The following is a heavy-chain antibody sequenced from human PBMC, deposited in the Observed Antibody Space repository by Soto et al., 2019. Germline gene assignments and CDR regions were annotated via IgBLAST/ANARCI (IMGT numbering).Heavy chain of an antibody. J-gene: IGHJ4*02. D-gene: IGHD1-26*01. V-gene: IGHV3-23*01. CDR2: ISGSDGGT. CDR3: AKSPSARYSKSRVDY. Sequence: EVQLLESGGGLVQPGGSLRLSCAASGFTFSSYAMGWVRQAPGEGLEWVSAISGSDGGTYYADSVKGRFTISRDNSKKTLYLQMSSLRAEDTAVYYCAKSPSARYSKSRVDYWGQGTLVTVSS. CDR1: GFTFSSYA.